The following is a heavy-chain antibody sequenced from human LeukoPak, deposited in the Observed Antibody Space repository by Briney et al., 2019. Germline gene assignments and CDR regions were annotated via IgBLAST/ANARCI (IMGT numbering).Heavy chain of an antibody. CDR3: ARVGNSSGYYYGPSHFDY. D-gene: IGHD3-22*01. J-gene: IGHJ4*02. V-gene: IGHV1-69*04. Sequence: SVKVSCKASGGTFSSYAISWVRQAPGQGLEWMGRIIPILGIANYAQKFQGRVTITADKSTSTAYMELSSLRSEDTAVYYCARVGNSSGYYYGPSHFDYWGQGTLVTVSS. CDR2: IIPILGIA. CDR1: GGTFSSYA.